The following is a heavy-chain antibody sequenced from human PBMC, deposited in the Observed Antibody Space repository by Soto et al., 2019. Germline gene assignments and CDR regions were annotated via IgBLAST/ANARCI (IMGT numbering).Heavy chain of an antibody. J-gene: IGHJ4*02. CDR3: AHRQLDGSGIYFDY. Sequence: QITLKESGPTLVKPTQTLTLTCTFSGFSLSTSGVGVGWIRQPPGKALEWLALIYWDDDKRYSPSLKSRLTTTKXTXTNPVVLTMTNMDPVDTATYYCAHRQLDGSGIYFDYWGQGTLVTVSS. CDR1: GFSLSTSGVG. CDR2: IYWDDDK. D-gene: IGHD3-10*01. V-gene: IGHV2-5*02.